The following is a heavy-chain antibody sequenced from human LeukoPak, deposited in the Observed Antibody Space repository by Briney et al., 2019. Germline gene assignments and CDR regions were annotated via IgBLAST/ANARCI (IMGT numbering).Heavy chain of an antibody. Sequence: TSETLSLTCTVSGGSISSYYWSWIRQPAGKGLEWIGRIYTSGSTNYNPPLKSRVTMSVDTSKNQFSLKLSSVTAADTAVYYCATSVAGKYYYYYYMDVWGKGTTVTVSS. CDR2: IYTSGST. D-gene: IGHD6-19*01. V-gene: IGHV4-4*07. J-gene: IGHJ6*03. CDR3: ATSVAGKYYYYYYMDV. CDR1: GGSISSYY.